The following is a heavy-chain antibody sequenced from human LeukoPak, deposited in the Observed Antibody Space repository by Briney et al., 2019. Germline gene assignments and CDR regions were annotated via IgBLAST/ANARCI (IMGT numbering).Heavy chain of an antibody. CDR3: ARTHGDYRYFDY. CDR2: IIPIFGTA. Sequence: SVKVSCKASGGTFSSYAISWVRLAPGQGHEWVGGIIPIFGTANYAQKFQGRVTITTDESTSRAYMELSSLRSEDTAVYYCARTHGDYRYFDYWGQGTLVTVSS. CDR1: GGTFSSYA. V-gene: IGHV1-69*05. D-gene: IGHD4-17*01. J-gene: IGHJ4*02.